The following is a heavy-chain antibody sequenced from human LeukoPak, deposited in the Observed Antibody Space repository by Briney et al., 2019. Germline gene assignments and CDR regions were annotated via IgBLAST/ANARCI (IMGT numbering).Heavy chain of an antibody. V-gene: IGHV4-59*01. Sequence: SETLSLTCTISGGSISSYFWSWIRQPPGKGLEWIGYIYYTGSTNYNPSLKSRVIISLDTSKNQFSLKLSSVTAADTAVYYCARVYCTNGVCYNGGDYWGQGTLVTVSS. D-gene: IGHD2-8*01. CDR1: GGSISSYF. J-gene: IGHJ4*02. CDR2: IYYTGST. CDR3: ARVYCTNGVCYNGGDY.